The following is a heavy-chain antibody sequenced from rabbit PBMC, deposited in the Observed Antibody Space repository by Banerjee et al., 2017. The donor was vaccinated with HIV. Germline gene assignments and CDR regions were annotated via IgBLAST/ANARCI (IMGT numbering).Heavy chain of an antibody. CDR2: IYPITETT. D-gene: IGHD1-1*01. CDR3: AREDVGGSVSL. V-gene: IGHV1S7*01. Sequence: QLVESRGGLVQPGESLTLSCTAFGFTISGYWMNWVRQAPGKGLAWIGIIYPITETTYSAIWVNGRFTISSDTAQNTVVLQMNSLTAADTATDFCAREDVGGSVSLWGPGTLVTV. J-gene: IGHJ6*01. CDR1: GFTISGYW.